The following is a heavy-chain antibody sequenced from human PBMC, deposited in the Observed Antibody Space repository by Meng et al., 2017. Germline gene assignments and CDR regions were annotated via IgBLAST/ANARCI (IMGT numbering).Heavy chain of an antibody. J-gene: IGHJ1*01. CDR3: ARDGIAAAGTGRSYFQH. CDR1: GGPISSSSYY. V-gene: IGHV4-39*07. D-gene: IGHD6-13*01. Sequence: QRHLQQSGPGLVKPSETLSLTCTVSGGPISSSSYYWGWIRQPPGKGLEWIGSIYYSGSTYYNPSLKSRVTISVDTSKNQFSLKLSSVTAADTAVYYCARDGIAAAGTGRSYFQHWGQGTLVTVSS. CDR2: IYYSGST.